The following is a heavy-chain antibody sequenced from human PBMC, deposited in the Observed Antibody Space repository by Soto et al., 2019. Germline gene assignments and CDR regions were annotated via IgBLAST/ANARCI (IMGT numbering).Heavy chain of an antibody. Sequence: EVQLVESGGGLVQPGGSLRLSCAASGFTFSSYSMNWVRQAPGKGLEWVSYISSSSSTIYYADSVKGRFTISRDNAKNSRYLQMNSLRDEDTAVYYCAREAGTWHLPLNWFGPCGQGTLVTVSS. CDR1: GFTFSSYS. CDR3: AREAGTWHLPLNWFGP. J-gene: IGHJ5*02. D-gene: IGHD6-19*01. CDR2: ISSSSSTI. V-gene: IGHV3-48*02.